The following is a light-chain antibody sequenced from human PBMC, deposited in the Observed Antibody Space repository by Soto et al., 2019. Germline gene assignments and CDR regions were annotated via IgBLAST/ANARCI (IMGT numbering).Light chain of an antibody. V-gene: IGLV1-47*01. CDR2: TNN. Sequence: SVLTQPPSASGTPGQRVTISCSGSGSNIGSNYVYWYQQLPGTAPKLLIYTNNQRPSGVPDRFSGSKSGTSASLAISGLRSEDEADYYCAAWDDSLSGVVFGGGTKLTVL. J-gene: IGLJ2*01. CDR1: GSNIGSNY. CDR3: AAWDDSLSGVV.